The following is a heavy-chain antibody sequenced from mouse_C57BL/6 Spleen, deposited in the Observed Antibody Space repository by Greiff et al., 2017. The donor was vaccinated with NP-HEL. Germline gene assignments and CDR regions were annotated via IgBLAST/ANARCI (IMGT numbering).Heavy chain of an antibody. CDR1: GYAFTNYL. Sequence: QVHVKQSGAELVRPGTSVKVSCKASGYAFTNYLIEWVKQRPGQGLEWIGVINPGSGSTNYNEKFKGQATLTADKSSSTAYMQLSSLTSEDSAVYFCARSSYYYGSSHYFDYWGQGTTLTVSS. J-gene: IGHJ2*01. CDR2: INPGSGST. CDR3: ARSSYYYGSSHYFDY. V-gene: IGHV1-54*01. D-gene: IGHD1-1*01.